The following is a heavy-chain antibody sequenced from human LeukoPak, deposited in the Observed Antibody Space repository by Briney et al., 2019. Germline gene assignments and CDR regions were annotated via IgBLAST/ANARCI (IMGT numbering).Heavy chain of an antibody. CDR1: EFTFSAYW. J-gene: IGHJ4*02. Sequence: GGSLRLSCAASEFTFSAYWMHWVRQAPGKGLVWVSRIRGDGSMTNYADSVKGRFTISRDNAKNTLYLQMNSPRLEDTAVYYCARENLAAAADYWGQGTVVTVSS. CDR2: IRGDGSMT. CDR3: ARENLAAAADY. V-gene: IGHV3-74*01. D-gene: IGHD6-25*01.